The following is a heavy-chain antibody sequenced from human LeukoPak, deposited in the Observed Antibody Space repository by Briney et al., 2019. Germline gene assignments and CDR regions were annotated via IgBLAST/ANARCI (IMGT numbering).Heavy chain of an antibody. Sequence: ASVTVSFKGSGGTFSIYAISWVRQAPGEGLEWMGGIITIFGTANYAQKFQARVTITADKSTSTAYMELSSLTSEDTAVYYCARGRQQVPLWFGELLHYYYYMDVWGKGTTVTVSS. D-gene: IGHD3-10*01. V-gene: IGHV1-69*06. CDR3: ARGRQQVPLWFGELLHYYYYMDV. CDR2: IITIFGTA. J-gene: IGHJ6*03. CDR1: GGTFSIYA.